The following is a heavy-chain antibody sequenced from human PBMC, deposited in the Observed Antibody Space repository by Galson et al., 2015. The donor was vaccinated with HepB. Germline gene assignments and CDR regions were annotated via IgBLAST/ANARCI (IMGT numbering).Heavy chain of an antibody. Sequence: PALVKPTQPLTLTCTFSGFSLSTSGMCVSWIRQPPGKALEWLARIDWDDDKYYSTSLKTRLTISKDTSKNQVVLTMTNMDPVDTATYYCARNLDYGGNWLYDAFDIWGQGTMVTVSS. CDR3: ARNLDYGGNWLYDAFDI. J-gene: IGHJ3*02. V-gene: IGHV2-70*11. D-gene: IGHD4-23*01. CDR2: IDWDDDK. CDR1: GFSLSTSGMC.